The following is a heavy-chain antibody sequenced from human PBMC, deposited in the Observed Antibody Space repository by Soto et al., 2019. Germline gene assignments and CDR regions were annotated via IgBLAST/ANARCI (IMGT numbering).Heavy chain of an antibody. CDR1: GFSLSTSGMC. V-gene: IGHV2-70*01. Sequence: GSCPTLVNPTQTLTLTCTFSGFSLSTSGMCXSWIRQPPGKALESLALIDWDDDKYYSTSLKTRLTISKDTSKNQVVLTMTNMDPVDTATYYCARMYSSSMVPGETYYYYYGMDVWGQGSTVTVSS. CDR3: ARMYSSSMVPGETYYYYYGMDV. D-gene: IGHD6-6*01. CDR2: IDWDDDK. J-gene: IGHJ6*02.